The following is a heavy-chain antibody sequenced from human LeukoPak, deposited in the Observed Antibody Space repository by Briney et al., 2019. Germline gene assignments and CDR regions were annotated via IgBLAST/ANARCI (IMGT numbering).Heavy chain of an antibody. CDR2: IDYSGST. D-gene: IGHD3-10*01. CDR1: GFTVSSNY. CDR3: ARRGRGVWFGGDSE. J-gene: IGHJ4*02. V-gene: IGHV4-39*01. Sequence: GSLRLSCAASGFTVSSNYMSWVRQAPGKGLEWIGNIDYSGSTPYNPSLKSRVTISVDTSKNQFSLKLSSVTAADTAMYYCARRGRGVWFGGDSEWGQGTLVTVSS.